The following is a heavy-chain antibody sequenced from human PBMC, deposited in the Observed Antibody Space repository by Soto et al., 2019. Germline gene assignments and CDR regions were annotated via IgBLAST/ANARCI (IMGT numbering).Heavy chain of an antibody. CDR2: VIPIFGTA. CDR1: GGTFSSYA. Sequence: QVQLVQSGAEVKKPGSSVKVSCKASGGTFSSYAISWVRQAPGQGLEWMGGVIPIFGTANYAQKFQGRGTITADESTSTAYMELSSLRSEDTAVYYCARGVFITMVRGVFYYYYGMDVWGQGTTVTVSS. CDR3: ARGVFITMVRGVFYYYYGMDV. V-gene: IGHV1-69*01. J-gene: IGHJ6*02. D-gene: IGHD3-10*01.